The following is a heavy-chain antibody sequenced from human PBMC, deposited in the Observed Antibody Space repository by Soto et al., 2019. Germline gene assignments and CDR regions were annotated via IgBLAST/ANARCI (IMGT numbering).Heavy chain of an antibody. CDR1: GFTFSSDA. J-gene: IGHJ4*02. V-gene: IGHV3-23*01. Sequence: EVQLLESGGGLVQPGGSLTLACATSGFTFSSDALNWVRQAPGKGLEWFSGISASGGRTYYADSVKGRFTISRDDSKRTLSLQMRGLSAEDAAVYYCAKSPRSGYENPWDYWGLGTLVTVSS. CDR3: AKSPRSGYENPWDY. D-gene: IGHD5-12*01. CDR2: ISASGGRT.